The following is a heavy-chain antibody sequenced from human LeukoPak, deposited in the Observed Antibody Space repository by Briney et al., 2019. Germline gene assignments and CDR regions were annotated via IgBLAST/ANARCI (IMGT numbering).Heavy chain of an antibody. D-gene: IGHD1-26*01. CDR1: GYTFTDYY. Sequence: GASVKVSCKASGYTFTDYYIHWVRQAPGQGLEWMGWINPNTGGTNYAQKFQGRVTMTRDTSVDTAYMELTRLTSDDTAVYFCARGGNSGSFSPRGYNYWGQGTLVTVFS. CDR3: ARGGNSGSFSPRGYNY. V-gene: IGHV1-2*02. J-gene: IGHJ4*02. CDR2: INPNTGGT.